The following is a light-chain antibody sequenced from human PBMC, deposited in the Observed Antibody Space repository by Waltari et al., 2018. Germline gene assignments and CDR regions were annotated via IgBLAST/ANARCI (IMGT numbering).Light chain of an antibody. CDR2: EDT. CDR3: CSYAGSSTLV. CDR1: SSDVGSYNL. V-gene: IGLV2-23*01. J-gene: IGLJ3*02. Sequence: QSALTQPASVSGSPGQSISIPCPGTSSDVGSYNLVSWYQQHPDKAPKLMIYEDTKRPSGVSNRFSGSKSGTTASLTISGLQAEDEADYYCCSYAGSSTLVFGGGTKLTVL.